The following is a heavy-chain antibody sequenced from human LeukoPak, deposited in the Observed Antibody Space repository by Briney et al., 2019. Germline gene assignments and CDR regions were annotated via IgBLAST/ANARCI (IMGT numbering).Heavy chain of an antibody. Sequence: GGSLRLSCVASGFPFSSYWMTWVRQAPGKGLEWVANIKQDGSKKSYVDSVKGRFTISRDNAKNSLYLQMSSLRAEDTAIYYCTRVGYIDEGIDYWGQGTLVTISS. J-gene: IGHJ4*02. V-gene: IGHV3-7*04. CDR1: GFPFSSYW. CDR2: IKQDGSKK. D-gene: IGHD5-24*01. CDR3: TRVGYIDEGIDY.